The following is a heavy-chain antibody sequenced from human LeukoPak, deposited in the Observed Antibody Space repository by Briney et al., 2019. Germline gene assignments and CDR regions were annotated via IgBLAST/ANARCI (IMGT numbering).Heavy chain of an antibody. CDR2: IYSGGNT. CDR3: ASLWFGSVDY. D-gene: IGHD3-10*01. V-gene: IGHV3-53*01. CDR1: GFTVSSNY. Sequence: PGGSLRLSCAASGFTVSSNYMSWVRQAPGKGLESVSVIYSGGNTYYADSVKGRFTISRDNSKNTLYLQMNSLRANDTAVYYCASLWFGSVDYWGQGTLVTVSS. J-gene: IGHJ4*02.